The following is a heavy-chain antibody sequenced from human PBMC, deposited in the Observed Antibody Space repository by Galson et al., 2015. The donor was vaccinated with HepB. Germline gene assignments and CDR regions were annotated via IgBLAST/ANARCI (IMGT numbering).Heavy chain of an antibody. Sequence: QSGAEAKKPGESLRISSKGSGYSFPSYWGRWVRQMLVEVVEWMATLAPSDSYTNYTPSFPGHVTISAGKSISTAYLQWISLKASDTAMDYCASKGSYYYGRDVWGQGTTVTVSS. V-gene: IGHV5-10-1*01. CDR3: ASKGSYYYGRDV. J-gene: IGHJ6*02. CDR2: LAPSDSYT. CDR1: GYSFPSYW.